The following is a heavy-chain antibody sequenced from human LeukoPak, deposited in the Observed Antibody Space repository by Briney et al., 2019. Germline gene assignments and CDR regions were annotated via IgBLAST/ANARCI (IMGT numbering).Heavy chain of an antibody. CDR3: ARDRAGGYDWLADY. CDR1: GFTFSSYS. Sequence: GGSLRLSCAASGFTFSSYSMNWVRQAPGKGLEWVSSISSSSSYIYYADSVKGRFTISRDNANNSLYLQMNSLRAEDTAVYYCARDRAGGYDWLADYWGQGTLVTVSS. J-gene: IGHJ4*02. V-gene: IGHV3-21*01. D-gene: IGHD5-12*01. CDR2: ISSSSSYI.